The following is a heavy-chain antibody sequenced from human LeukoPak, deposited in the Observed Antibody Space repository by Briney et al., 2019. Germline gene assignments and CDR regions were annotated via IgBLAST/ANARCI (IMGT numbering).Heavy chain of an antibody. J-gene: IGHJ4*02. CDR1: GGSISSSSYY. Sequence: PSETLSLTCTVSGGSISSSSYYWGWIRQPQGKGLEWIGSISYSGSTYYKPSLKSRVTISVDTSQNQFSLMLSSVTAADTAVYYCAREWLYDSSGYYYPHFDYWGQGTLVTVSS. V-gene: IGHV4-39*07. CDR2: ISYSGST. CDR3: AREWLYDSSGYYYPHFDY. D-gene: IGHD3-22*01.